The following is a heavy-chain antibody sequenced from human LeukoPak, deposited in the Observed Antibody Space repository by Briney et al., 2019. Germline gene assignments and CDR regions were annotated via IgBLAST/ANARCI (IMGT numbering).Heavy chain of an antibody. CDR3: TREYRKRKDDY. V-gene: IGHV3-49*03. J-gene: IGHJ4*02. D-gene: IGHD1-14*01. CDR2: IRSKAYGGTT. CDR1: GFTFGDYA. Sequence: GGSLRLSCTASGFTFGDYAMSWFRQAPGKGLEWVGFIRSKAYGGTTEYAASVKGRFTISRDDSKSIAYLQMNSPKTEDTAVYYCTREYRKRKDDYWGQGTLVTVSS.